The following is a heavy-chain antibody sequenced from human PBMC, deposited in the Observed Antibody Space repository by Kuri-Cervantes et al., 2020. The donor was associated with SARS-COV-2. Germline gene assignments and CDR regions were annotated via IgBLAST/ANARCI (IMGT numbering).Heavy chain of an antibody. J-gene: IGHJ6*03. V-gene: IGHV1-24*01. CDR1: GYTLTELS. CDR3: ARDRQPRLMDV. CDR2: FDPEDGET. D-gene: IGHD6-13*01. Sequence: ASVKVSCKVSGYTLTELSMHWVRQAPGKGLEWTGGFDPEDGETIYAQKFQGGVTITADESTSTAYMELSSLRSEDTAVYYCARDRQPRLMDVWGKGTTVTVSS.